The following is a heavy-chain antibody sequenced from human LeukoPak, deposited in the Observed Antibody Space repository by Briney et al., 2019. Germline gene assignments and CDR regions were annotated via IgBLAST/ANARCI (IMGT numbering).Heavy chain of an antibody. D-gene: IGHD2-21*01. CDR1: GGAISSYY. J-gene: IGHJ3*02. CDR2: LYYSGRT. V-gene: IGHV4-59*01. Sequence: SETLSLTCTVSGGAISSYYGSWIRQPAGKGGEGIGYLYYSGRTNYTPSLKSRVPISEHTSKTQFSLTLSSVTAADTAVYYCARVLVVEGAFDIWGQGTMVTVSS. CDR3: ARVLVVEGAFDI.